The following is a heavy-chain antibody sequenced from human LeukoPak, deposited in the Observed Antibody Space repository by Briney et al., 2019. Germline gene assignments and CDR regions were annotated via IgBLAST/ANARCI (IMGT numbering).Heavy chain of an antibody. J-gene: IGHJ4*02. Sequence: GASVKVSCKASGYTFTSYYMHWVRQAPGQGLEWMGIINPSGGSTSYAQKFQGRVTMTRDTSTSTVYMELSSLRSEDTAVYYCARAQGKYCSGGSCYSIRINFDYWGQGTLVTVSS. CDR3: ARAQGKYCSGGSCYSIRINFDY. CDR2: INPSGGST. D-gene: IGHD2-15*01. CDR1: GYTFTSYY. V-gene: IGHV1-46*01.